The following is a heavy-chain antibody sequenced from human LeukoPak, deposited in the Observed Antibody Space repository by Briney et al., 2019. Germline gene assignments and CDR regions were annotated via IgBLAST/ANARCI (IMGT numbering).Heavy chain of an antibody. J-gene: IGHJ3*02. CDR2: ISSSSSTI. CDR3: ARGMSSGRYAVDI. CDR1: GFTFSSYG. Sequence: PGGSLRLSCAASGFTFSSYGMHWVRQAPGKGLEWVSYISSSSSTIYYADSVKGRFTISRDNAKNSLYLQMNSLRAEDTAVYYCARGMSSGRYAVDIWGQGTMVTVSS. D-gene: IGHD6-19*01. V-gene: IGHV3-48*01.